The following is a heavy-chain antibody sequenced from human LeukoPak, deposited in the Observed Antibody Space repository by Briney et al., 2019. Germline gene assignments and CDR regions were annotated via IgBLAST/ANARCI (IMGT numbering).Heavy chain of an antibody. J-gene: IGHJ4*02. CDR2: ISGSGGST. V-gene: IGHV3-23*01. Sequence: GGSLRLSCAASGFTFSDYYMSWIRQAPGKGLEWVSAISGSGGSTYYADSVKGRFTISRDNSKNTLYLQMNSLRAEDTAAYYCAKDCSGGSCYGYWGQGTLVTVSS. CDR1: GFTFSDYY. D-gene: IGHD2-15*01. CDR3: AKDCSGGSCYGY.